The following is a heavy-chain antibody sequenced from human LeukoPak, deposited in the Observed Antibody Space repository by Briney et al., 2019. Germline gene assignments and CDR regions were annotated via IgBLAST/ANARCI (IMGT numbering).Heavy chain of an antibody. CDR1: GGSISPYY. CDR3: ARHGGGGESYPRVFDY. D-gene: IGHD1-26*01. J-gene: IGHJ4*02. V-gene: IGHV4-59*08. Sequence: SETLSLTCTVSGGSISPYYWSWVRQPPGKGLEWIGYIYYSGSTSYNPSLKSRVTISVDTSKNQFSLKLSSVTAADTAVYYCARHGGGGESYPRVFDYWGRGNLVTVSS. CDR2: IYYSGST.